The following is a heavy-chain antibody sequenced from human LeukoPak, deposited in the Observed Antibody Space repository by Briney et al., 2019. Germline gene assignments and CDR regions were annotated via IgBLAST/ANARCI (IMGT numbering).Heavy chain of an antibody. Sequence: GGSLRLSCAASGFTFSTFAMIWVRQPPGKGLEWVSRINSDGSSTSYADSVKGRFTISRDNAKNTLYLQMNSLRAEDTAVYYCAREVSPWDTAMVGFDYWGQGTLVTVSS. CDR3: AREVSPWDTAMVGFDY. V-gene: IGHV3-74*01. CDR1: GFTFSTFA. J-gene: IGHJ4*02. CDR2: INSDGSST. D-gene: IGHD5-18*01.